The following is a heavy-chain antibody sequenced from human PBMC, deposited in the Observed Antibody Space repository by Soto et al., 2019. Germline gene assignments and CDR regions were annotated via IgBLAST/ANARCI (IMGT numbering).Heavy chain of an antibody. D-gene: IGHD4-17*01. V-gene: IGHV1-69*02. Sequence: QVQLVQSGAEVKKPGSSVKVSCKASGGTFSSYTISWVRQATGQGRECMGRIIPILGIANYAQKFQGRVTITADKYTSTAYMELSSRISEDTSVYSGARVEGLMAGGHDSGDYPAYWGQGTLVTVSS. CDR1: GGTFSSYT. CDR2: IIPILGIA. J-gene: IGHJ4*02. CDR3: ARVEGLMAGGHDSGDYPAY.